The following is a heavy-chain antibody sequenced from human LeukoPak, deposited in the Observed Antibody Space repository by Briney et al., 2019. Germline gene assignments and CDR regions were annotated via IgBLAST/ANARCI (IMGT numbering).Heavy chain of an antibody. CDR2: ISSTVITT. J-gene: IGHJ4*02. CDR3: VRSVYNWNDVDY. V-gene: IGHV3-11*01. CDR1: GFTFTDHY. Sequence: GGSLRLSCAAFGFTFTDHYMSWIRQAPGKGLEWVSYISSTVITTYYADSVKGRFTISRDNAKNSLYLQMNSLRAEDTAVYYCVRSVYNWNDVDYWGQGTLVTVSS. D-gene: IGHD1-20*01.